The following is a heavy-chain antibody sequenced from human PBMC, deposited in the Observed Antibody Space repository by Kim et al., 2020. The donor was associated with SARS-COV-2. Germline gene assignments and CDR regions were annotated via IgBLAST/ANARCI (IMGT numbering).Heavy chain of an antibody. V-gene: IGHV3-21*01. CDR2: ISSSSSYI. J-gene: IGHJ6*02. Sequence: GGSLRLSCAASGFTFSSYSMNWVRQAPGKGLEWVSSISSSSSYIYYADSVKGRFTISRDNAKNSLYLQMNSLRAEDTAVYYCARGVSSGWRHYYYGMDVWGQGTTVTVSS. D-gene: IGHD6-19*01. CDR1: GFTFSSYS. CDR3: ARGVSSGWRHYYYGMDV.